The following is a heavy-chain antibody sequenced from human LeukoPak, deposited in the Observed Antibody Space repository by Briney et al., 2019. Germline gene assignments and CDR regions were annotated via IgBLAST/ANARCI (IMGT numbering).Heavy chain of an antibody. CDR2: IIPIFGTA. CDR1: GGTFSSYA. Sequence: SVKVSCKASGGTFSSYAISWVRQAPGQGLEWVGGIIPIFGTANYAQKFQGRVTITTDESTSTAYMELSSPRSEDTAVYYCARGQINYDSSGYYYGYFQHWGQGTLVTVSS. V-gene: IGHV1-69*05. D-gene: IGHD3-22*01. J-gene: IGHJ1*01. CDR3: ARGQINYDSSGYYYGYFQH.